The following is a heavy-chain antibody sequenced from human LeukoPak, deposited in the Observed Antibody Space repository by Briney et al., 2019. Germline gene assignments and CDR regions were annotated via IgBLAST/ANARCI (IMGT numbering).Heavy chain of an antibody. V-gene: IGHV3-23*01. CDR1: GLTFSSYA. Sequence: GGSLRLSCAASGLTFSSYAMSWVRQAPGKGLEWVSAISGSGGSTYYADSVKGRFTISRDNSKNTLYLQMNSLRAEDTAVYYCAKGYYDYVWGSYYFDYWGQGTLVTVSS. CDR2: ISGSGGST. J-gene: IGHJ4*02. D-gene: IGHD3-16*01. CDR3: AKGYYDYVWGSYYFDY.